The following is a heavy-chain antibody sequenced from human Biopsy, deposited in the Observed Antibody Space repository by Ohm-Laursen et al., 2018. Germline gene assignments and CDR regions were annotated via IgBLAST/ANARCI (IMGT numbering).Heavy chain of an antibody. CDR3: AATDYSAYTTIDH. J-gene: IGHJ4*02. D-gene: IGHD5-12*01. CDR2: IYYSGNT. CDR1: SGSIRTGDYY. Sequence: SETLSLTCTVSSGSIRTGDYYWTWIRQQPGKGLEWIGSIYYSGNTKYNPSLQSRLSMSVDTSKNQFSLKLSSVTAADTAVYYCAATDYSAYTTIDHWGQGTLISVSS. V-gene: IGHV4-31*03.